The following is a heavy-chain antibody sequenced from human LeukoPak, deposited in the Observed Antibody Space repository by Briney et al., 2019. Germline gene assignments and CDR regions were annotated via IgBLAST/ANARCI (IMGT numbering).Heavy chain of an antibody. Sequence: GGSLRLSCAASGFTFSSYAKHWVRQAPGKGLEYVSAISSNGGSTYYANSVKGRFTISRDNSKNTLYLQMGSLRAEDMAVYYCARASLVGPDRPRAFDIWGQGTMVTVSS. V-gene: IGHV3-64*01. CDR2: ISSNGGST. CDR3: ARASLVGPDRPRAFDI. D-gene: IGHD3-16*01. J-gene: IGHJ3*02. CDR1: GFTFSSYA.